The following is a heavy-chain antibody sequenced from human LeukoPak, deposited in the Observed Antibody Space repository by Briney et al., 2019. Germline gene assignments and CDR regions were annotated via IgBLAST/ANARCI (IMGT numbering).Heavy chain of an antibody. CDR3: ARDGNSSGSYPGDY. CDR2: ISSSGSTI. CDR1: GFTFSNYE. J-gene: IGHJ4*02. D-gene: IGHD3-22*01. Sequence: GGSLRLSCAASGFTFSNYEMNWVRQAPGKGLEWVSYISSSGSTIYYADSVKGRFTISRDNAKNSLYLQMNSLRAEDTAVYYCARDGNSSGSYPGDYWGQGTLVTVSS. V-gene: IGHV3-48*03.